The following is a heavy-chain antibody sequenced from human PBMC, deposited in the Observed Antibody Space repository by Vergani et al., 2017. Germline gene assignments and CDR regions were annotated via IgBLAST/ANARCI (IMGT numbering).Heavy chain of an antibody. CDR1: GGSISSSSYY. J-gene: IGHJ4*02. CDR2: IYYSGST. V-gene: IGHV4-39*01. Sequence: QLQLQESGPGLVKPSETLSLTCTVSGGSISSSSYYWGWIRQPPGKGLEWIGSIYYSGSTYYNPSLKSRVTISVDTSKNQFSLKLSSVTAADTAVYYCARGKLRYFDWLSKYYFDYWGQGTLVTVSS. CDR3: ARGKLRYFDWLSKYYFDY. D-gene: IGHD3-9*01.